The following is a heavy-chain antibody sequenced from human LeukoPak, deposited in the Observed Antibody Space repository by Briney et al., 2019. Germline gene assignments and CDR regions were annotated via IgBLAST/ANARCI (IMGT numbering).Heavy chain of an antibody. J-gene: IGHJ4*02. CDR3: ARARWLYYYDSSGYIFDY. Sequence: GGSLRLSCVASGFTFTKCAMSWIRQAPGKGLEWVAIITATGDTAYYADSVKGRFTISRDNSKNTLYLQMNSLRAEDTAVYYCARARWLYYYDSSGYIFDYWGQGTLVTVSS. V-gene: IGHV3-23*01. D-gene: IGHD3-22*01. CDR1: GFTFTKCA. CDR2: ITATGDTA.